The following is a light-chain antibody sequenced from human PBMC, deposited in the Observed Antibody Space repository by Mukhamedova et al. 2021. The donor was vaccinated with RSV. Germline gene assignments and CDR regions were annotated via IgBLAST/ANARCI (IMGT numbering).Light chain of an antibody. Sequence: GSSGSIASNYVQWYQQRPGSAPTTVIYEDNQGPSGVPDRFSGSIDSSSNSASLTISGLKTEDEADYYCQSYDSSNNVGFDGGTKLT. CDR3: QSYDSSNNVG. J-gene: IGLJ2*01. V-gene: IGLV6-57*02. CDR1: SGSIASNY. CDR2: EDN.